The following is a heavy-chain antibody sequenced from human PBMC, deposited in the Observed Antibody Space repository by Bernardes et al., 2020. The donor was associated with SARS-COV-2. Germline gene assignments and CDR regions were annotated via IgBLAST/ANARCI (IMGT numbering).Heavy chain of an antibody. CDR1: GFTFSSYT. J-gene: IGHJ4*02. Sequence: GGSLRLSCAASGFTFSSYTMNWVRQAPGKGLEWISSISTSSSYISYSDSVRRRFTISRDNANNSVSLQMNSMRAEDTAVYYCARVDCSNLYDFDYWGQGTPVTVSS. CDR3: ARVDCSNLYDFDY. D-gene: IGHD4-4*01. V-gene: IGHV3-21*06. CDR2: ISTSSSYI.